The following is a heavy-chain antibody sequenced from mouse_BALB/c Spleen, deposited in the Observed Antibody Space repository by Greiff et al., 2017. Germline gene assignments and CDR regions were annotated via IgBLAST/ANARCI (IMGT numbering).Heavy chain of an antibody. CDR1: GFNIKDYY. Sequence: EVKLLESGAELVRSGASVKLSCTASGFNIKDYYMHWVKQRPEQGLEWIGWIDPENGDTEYAPKFQGKATMTADTSSNTAYLQLSSLTSEDTAVYYCNAEWFAYWGQGTLVTVSA. V-gene: IGHV14-4*02. CDR2: IDPENGDT. CDR3: NAEWFAY. J-gene: IGHJ3*01.